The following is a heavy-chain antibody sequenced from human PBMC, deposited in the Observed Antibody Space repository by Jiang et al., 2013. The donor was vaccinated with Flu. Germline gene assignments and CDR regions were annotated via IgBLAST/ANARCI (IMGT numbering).Heavy chain of an antibody. CDR2: IYHSGTT. J-gene: IGHJ6*02. V-gene: IGHV4-31*03. D-gene: IGHD5-12*01. CDR3: ARIDYSGYDLHYYFGMDV. CDR1: GGSISSGGFY. Sequence: VKPSQTLSLTCTVSGGSISSGGFYWSWIRQHPGKGLEWIGNIYHSGTTYYNPPLKSRFIISVDTSKNQFSLRLSSVTAADTAVYYCARIDYSGYDLHYYFGMDVWGQGTTVSVSS.